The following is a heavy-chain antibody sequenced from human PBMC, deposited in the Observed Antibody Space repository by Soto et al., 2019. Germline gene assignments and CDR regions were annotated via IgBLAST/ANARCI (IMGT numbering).Heavy chain of an antibody. D-gene: IGHD3-10*01. CDR2: IYYSGST. V-gene: IGHV4-59*01. J-gene: IGHJ4*02. CDR1: GGSISSYY. CDR3: ARSPHSIRGVTIFDY. Sequence: PSETLSLTCTVSGGSISSYYWSWIRQPPGKGLEWIGYIYYSGSTNYNPSLKSRVTISVDTSKNQFSLKLSSVTAADTAVYYCARSPHSIRGVTIFDYWGQGTLVTVSS.